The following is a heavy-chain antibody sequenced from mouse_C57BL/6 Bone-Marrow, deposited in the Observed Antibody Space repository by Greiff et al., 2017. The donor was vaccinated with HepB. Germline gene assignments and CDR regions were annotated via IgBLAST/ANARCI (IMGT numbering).Heavy chain of an antibody. D-gene: IGHD1-1*01. V-gene: IGHV14-2*01. J-gene: IGHJ4*01. CDR3: ALDYYGSSPYAMDY. Sequence: EVQLQESGAELVKPGASVKLSCTASGFNIKDYYMHWVKQRTEQGLEWIGRIDPEDGETQYAPKLQGKATITADTSSNTAYLQLSSLTSEDTAVYYCALDYYGSSPYAMDYWGQGTSVTVSS. CDR1: GFNIKDYY. CDR2: IDPEDGET.